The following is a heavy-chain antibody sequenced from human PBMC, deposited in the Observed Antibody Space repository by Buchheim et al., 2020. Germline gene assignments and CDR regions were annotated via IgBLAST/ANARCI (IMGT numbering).Heavy chain of an antibody. CDR1: GFTFSSYS. D-gene: IGHD3-22*01. J-gene: IGHJ4*02. CDR3: ARAYYDSSGYYYFDY. V-gene: IGHV3-48*01. CDR2: ISSSSSTI. Sequence: EVQLVESGGGLVQPGGSLRLSCAASGFTFSSYSMNWVRQAPGKGLEWVSYISSSSSTIYYADSVKGRFTISSANAKNSLYLQMNSVRAEDTAVYYWARAYYDSSGYYYFDYWGQGTL.